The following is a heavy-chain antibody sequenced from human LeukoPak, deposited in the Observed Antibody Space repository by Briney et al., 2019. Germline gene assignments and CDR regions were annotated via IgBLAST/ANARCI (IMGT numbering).Heavy chain of an antibody. J-gene: IGHJ4*02. D-gene: IGHD6-19*01. V-gene: IGHV3-23*01. Sequence: PGGSLRLSCAASGVTFNTYAMSWVRQAPGKGLEWVAVTGGSDDSTHYADSVKGRFTISRDNSKNSLYLQMSSLTAEDTAVYYCTKDLMTGFSSGWYFGYWGQGTLVTVSS. CDR1: GVTFNTYA. CDR3: TKDLMTGFSSGWYFGY. CDR2: TGGSDDST.